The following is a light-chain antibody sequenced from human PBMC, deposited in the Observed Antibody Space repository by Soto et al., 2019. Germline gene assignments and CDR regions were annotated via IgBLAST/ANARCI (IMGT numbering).Light chain of an antibody. Sequence: IVMTQSPATLSVSPGERATLSCRASQSISSKLAWYQQKPGQAPRLLIYGASTRATGVPARFSGSGSGTEFTLTISSLQSEDFAVYYCQQYNNWITFGQGTRQEIK. V-gene: IGKV3D-15*01. CDR2: GAS. CDR1: QSISSK. J-gene: IGKJ5*01. CDR3: QQYNNWIT.